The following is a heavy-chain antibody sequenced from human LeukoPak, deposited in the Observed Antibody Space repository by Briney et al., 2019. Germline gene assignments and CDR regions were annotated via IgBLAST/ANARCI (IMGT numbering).Heavy chain of an antibody. CDR3: AIYCSSTSCYKGVDY. CDR2: INPNSGGT. Sequence: GASVKVSCKASGYTFTGYYMHWVRQAPGRGLEWMGWINPNSGGTNYAQKFQGRVTMTRDTSISTAYMELSRLRSEDTAVYYCAIYCSSTSCYKGVDYWGQGTLVTVSS. CDR1: GYTFTGYY. V-gene: IGHV1-2*02. J-gene: IGHJ4*02. D-gene: IGHD2-2*02.